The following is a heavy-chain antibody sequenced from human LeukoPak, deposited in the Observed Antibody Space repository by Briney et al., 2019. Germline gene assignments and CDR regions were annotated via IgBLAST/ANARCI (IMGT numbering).Heavy chain of an antibody. V-gene: IGHV4-61*02. CDR1: GGSISSSSYY. CDR2: IYTSGST. CDR3: AREMDSSGYLDY. D-gene: IGHD3-22*01. Sequence: SEALSLTCTVSGGSISSSSYYWGWIRQPPGKGLKWIGRIYTSGSTNYNPSLKSRVTISVATSKNQFSLKLSSVTAADTAVYYCAREMDSSGYLDYWGQGTLVTVSS. J-gene: IGHJ4*02.